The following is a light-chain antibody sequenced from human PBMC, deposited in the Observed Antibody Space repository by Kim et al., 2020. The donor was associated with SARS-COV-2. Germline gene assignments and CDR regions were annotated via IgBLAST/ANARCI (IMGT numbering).Light chain of an antibody. V-gene: IGKV3-20*01. Sequence: EIVLTQSPGTLSLSPGERATLSCRTSQSVSSSYLAWYQQKPGQAPRLLIYGTSTRATGIPDRFSGRGSGTDFTLTINRLEPEDFAVYYCQQYGTSSTWTFGQGTKVDIK. CDR3: QQYGTSSTWT. J-gene: IGKJ1*01. CDR2: GTS. CDR1: QSVSSSY.